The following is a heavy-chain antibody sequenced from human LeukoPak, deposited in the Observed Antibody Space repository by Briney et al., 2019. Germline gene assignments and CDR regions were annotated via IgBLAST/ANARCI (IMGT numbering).Heavy chain of an antibody. CDR1: GFTFSSYE. J-gene: IGHJ4*02. CDR2: ISGSGRTT. Sequence: GGSLRLSCAASGFTFSSYEMNWVRQAPGKGLGWVSYISGSGRTTYYADAVKGRFTISRDNAKNSLFLQMNSLRAEDTAVYYCARALSMAPDYWGQGTLVTVSS. CDR3: ARALSMAPDY. V-gene: IGHV3-48*03. D-gene: IGHD5-24*01.